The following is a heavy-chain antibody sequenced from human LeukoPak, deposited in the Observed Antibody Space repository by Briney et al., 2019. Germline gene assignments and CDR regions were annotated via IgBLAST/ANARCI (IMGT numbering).Heavy chain of an antibody. Sequence: SETLSLTCTVSGGSISSGDYYWSWIRQPPGKGLEWIGYIYYSGSTYYNPSLKSRVTISVDTSKNQFSLKLSSVTAADTAVYYCATYSYYYYYMDVWGKGTTVTVSS. CDR1: GGSISSGDYY. D-gene: IGHD1-1*01. J-gene: IGHJ6*03. CDR3: ATYSYYYYYMDV. CDR2: IYYSGST. V-gene: IGHV4-30-4*08.